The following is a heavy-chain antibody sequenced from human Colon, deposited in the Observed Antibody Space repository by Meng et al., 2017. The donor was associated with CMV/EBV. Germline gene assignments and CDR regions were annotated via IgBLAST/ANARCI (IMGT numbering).Heavy chain of an antibody. D-gene: IGHD1-14*01. Sequence: SCKASGKTFGGYYMNWGRKGTGQGLERMGWINSKSGGKNNAKKFEDRVTRTRNTSISKFYMEVSRLRYDDRAEYDGVTWITGAGGDYWGQGTLVTVSS. J-gene: IGHJ4*02. CDR3: VTWITGAGGDY. V-gene: IGHV1-2*02. CDR2: INSKSGGK. CDR1: GKTFGGYY.